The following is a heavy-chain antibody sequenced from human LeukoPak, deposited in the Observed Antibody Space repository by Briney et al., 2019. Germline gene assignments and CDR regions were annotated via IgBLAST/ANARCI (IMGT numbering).Heavy chain of an antibody. D-gene: IGHD2-15*01. Sequence: GGSLRLPCAASRFTFSSSAMSWVRQAPGQGLEGVSAISTSGSDTYYAASVKGRFTISRDNSQDTLYLQMNSLRAEDTAVYFCAKVLKIRGGDGRLYYYGMDVWGQGTTVTVSS. V-gene: IGHV3-23*01. CDR2: ISTSGSDT. CDR3: AKVLKIRGGDGRLYYYGMDV. J-gene: IGHJ6*02. CDR1: RFTFSSSA.